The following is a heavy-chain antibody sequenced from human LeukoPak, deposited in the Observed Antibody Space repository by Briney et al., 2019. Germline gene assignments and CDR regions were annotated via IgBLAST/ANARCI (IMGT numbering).Heavy chain of an antibody. J-gene: IGHJ4*02. Sequence: ASVKVSCKVSGSTLTESSIHWVRQGPGKGLEWIGGFDAEDGETVYAQQFQGRVTMTEDTSTDTASMELSNLRSEDTAVYYCTIERQDILTGYYAFFDNWGQGTLVTVSS. CDR1: GSTLTESS. D-gene: IGHD3-9*01. CDR2: FDAEDGET. CDR3: TIERQDILTGYYAFFDN. V-gene: IGHV1-24*01.